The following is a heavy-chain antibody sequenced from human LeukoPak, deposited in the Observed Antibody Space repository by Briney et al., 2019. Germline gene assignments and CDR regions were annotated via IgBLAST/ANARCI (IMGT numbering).Heavy chain of an antibody. D-gene: IGHD5-24*01. CDR2: IGASGEST. J-gene: IGHJ3*01. V-gene: IGHV3-23*01. CDR3: AKDIQLST. Sequence: GGPLTLSCAASGFTFSVAAMTWVRQAPGKGLEWVSLIGASGESTYYTDSVKGRFTISRDNSKNTLSLQMNSLRVEDTAMYFCAKDIQLSTWGLGTMVTVSS. CDR1: GFTFSVAA.